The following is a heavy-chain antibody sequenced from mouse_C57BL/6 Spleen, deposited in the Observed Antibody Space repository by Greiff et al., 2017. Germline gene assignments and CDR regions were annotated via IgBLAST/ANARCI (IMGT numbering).Heavy chain of an antibody. CDR1: GYSITSGYY. Sequence: VQLKESGPGLVKPSQSLSLTCSVTGYSITSGYYWNWIRQFPGNKLEWMGYISYDGSNNYNPSLKNRISITRDTSKNQFFLKLNSVTTEDTATYYCARGRDFWAWFAYWGQGTLVTVSA. D-gene: IGHD3-3*01. J-gene: IGHJ3*01. CDR2: ISYDGSN. CDR3: ARGRDFWAWFAY. V-gene: IGHV3-6*01.